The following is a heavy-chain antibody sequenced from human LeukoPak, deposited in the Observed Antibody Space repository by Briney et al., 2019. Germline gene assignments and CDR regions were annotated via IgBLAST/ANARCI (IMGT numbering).Heavy chain of an antibody. CDR3: ARHRSGYSSGYYGAFDI. CDR2: IYYSGST. Sequence: WVRQASGKGLEWIGSIYYSGSTYYNPSLKSRVTISVDTSKNQFSLKLSSVTAADTAVYYCARHRSGYSSGYYGAFDIWGQGTMVTVSS. D-gene: IGHD3-22*01. J-gene: IGHJ3*02. V-gene: IGHV4-39*01.